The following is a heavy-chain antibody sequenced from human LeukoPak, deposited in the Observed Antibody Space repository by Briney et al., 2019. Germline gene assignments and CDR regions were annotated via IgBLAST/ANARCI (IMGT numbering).Heavy chain of an antibody. D-gene: IGHD6-13*01. CDR3: ARRARAAARRIENNWFDP. V-gene: IGHV4-34*01. Sequence: PSETLSLTCAVYGGSFSGYYWSWIRQPPGKGLEWIGEINHSGSTNYNPSLKSRVTISVDTSKNQFSLKLSSVTAADTAVYYCARRARAAARRIENNWFDPWGQGTLVTVSS. J-gene: IGHJ5*02. CDR2: INHSGST. CDR1: GGSFSGYY.